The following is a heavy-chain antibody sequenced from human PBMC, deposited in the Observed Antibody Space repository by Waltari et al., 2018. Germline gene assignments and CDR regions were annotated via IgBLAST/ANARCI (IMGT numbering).Heavy chain of an antibody. CDR2: IRRQPYNYAT. CDR1: GLSFSGST. CDR3: SGGEVTGTDF. D-gene: IGHD6-19*01. J-gene: IGHJ4*02. Sequence: EVQVVESGGGLVQPGGSMKRSCATSGLSFSGSTIHWVCQTSGKGLEWVGRIRRQPYNYATAYSASVKGRFTISRDDSKNTAYLQMNNLMTEDTAVYYCSGGEVTGTDFWGQGTLVTVSS. V-gene: IGHV3-73*01.